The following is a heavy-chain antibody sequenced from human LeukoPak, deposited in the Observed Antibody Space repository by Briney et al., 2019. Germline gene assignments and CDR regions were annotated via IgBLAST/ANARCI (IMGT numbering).Heavy chain of an antibody. CDR1: GFTFSNDW. J-gene: IGHJ4*02. Sequence: PGGSLRPSCAASGFTFSNDWMHWVRQAPGKGLVWVSRINTDGSTTTYADSVKGRFTISRDNAKNTLYLQMNSLRVEDTAVYYCARSRGGSYHYWGQGTLVTVSS. V-gene: IGHV3-74*01. CDR2: INTDGSTT. CDR3: ARSRGGSYHY. D-gene: IGHD3-16*02.